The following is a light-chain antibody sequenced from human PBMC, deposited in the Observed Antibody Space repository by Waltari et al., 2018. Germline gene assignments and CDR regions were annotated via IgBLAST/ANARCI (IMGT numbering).Light chain of an antibody. J-gene: IGKJ4*01. V-gene: IGKV3-15*01. Sequence: ETVLTQSPVTLSVSPGERVALSCRASQGVRGFLAWYQQKPGRAPRLLVYDISTRATGIPARFSGSGSETEFTLTISGLQSEDFAVYYCQQYGSWPLTFGGGTKVDLK. CDR1: QGVRGF. CDR2: DIS. CDR3: QQYGSWPLT.